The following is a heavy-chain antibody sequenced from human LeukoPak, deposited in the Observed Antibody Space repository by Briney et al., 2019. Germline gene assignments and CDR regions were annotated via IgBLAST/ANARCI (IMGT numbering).Heavy chain of an antibody. J-gene: IGHJ4*02. CDR1: GFTFSSYE. CDR2: ISSSGNTI. V-gene: IGHV3-48*03. D-gene: IGHD4-11*01. CDR3: ARERIYSDYFDY. Sequence: GGSLRLSCAASGFTFSSYEFNWVRQVPGKGLEWVSYISSSGNTIYYADSVKGRFTVSRDNAKNSLFLQMNGLRAEDTAIYYCARERIYSDYFDYWGQGALVTVSS.